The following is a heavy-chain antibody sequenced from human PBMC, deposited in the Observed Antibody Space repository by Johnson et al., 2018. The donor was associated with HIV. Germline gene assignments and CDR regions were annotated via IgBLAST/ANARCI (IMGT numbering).Heavy chain of an antibody. V-gene: IGHV3-30*18. CDR2: ISYDGSNK. CDR1: GFTFSSYG. Sequence: QVQLVESGGGVVQPGRSLRLSCAASGFTFSSYGMHWVRQAPGKGLEWVAVISYDGSNKYYADSVKGRFTISRDNSKNTLYLQMNSLRAEDTAVYYCAKSSMTTGVIYAFDIWGQGTMVTVSS. CDR3: AKSSMTTGVIYAFDI. D-gene: IGHD4-23*01. J-gene: IGHJ3*02.